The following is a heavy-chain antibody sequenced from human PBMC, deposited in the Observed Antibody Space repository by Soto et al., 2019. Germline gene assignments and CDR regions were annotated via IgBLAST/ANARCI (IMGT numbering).Heavy chain of an antibody. CDR2: INHSGST. CDR3: ARNKFGQLRYFDWLQRSLGYYYYGMDV. V-gene: IGHV4-34*01. CDR1: GGSFSGYY. J-gene: IGHJ6*02. D-gene: IGHD3-9*01. Sequence: PSETLSLTCAVYGGSFSGYYWSWIRQPPGKRLEWIGEINHSGSTNYNPSLKSRVTISVDTSKNQFSLKLSSVTAADTAVYYCARNKFGQLRYFDWLQRSLGYYYYGMDVWGQGTTVTVSS.